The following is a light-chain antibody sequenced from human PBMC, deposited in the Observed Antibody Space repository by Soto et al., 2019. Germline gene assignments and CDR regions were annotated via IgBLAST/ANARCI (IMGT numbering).Light chain of an antibody. Sequence: DIQMTQSPSSVSASVGDRVTITCRASQGISSWLDWYQQKPGKAPKLLIYAASSLQSGVPSRFSGSGSGTDFTLTISSLQPEDFATYYCQQANSFPPFFGGGTKVEIK. CDR1: QGISSW. J-gene: IGKJ4*01. CDR2: AAS. CDR3: QQANSFPPF. V-gene: IGKV1-12*01.